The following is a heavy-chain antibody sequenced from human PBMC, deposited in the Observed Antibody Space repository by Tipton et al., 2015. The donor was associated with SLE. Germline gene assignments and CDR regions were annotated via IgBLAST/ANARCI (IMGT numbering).Heavy chain of an antibody. D-gene: IGHD3-22*01. V-gene: IGHV3-7*01. CDR3: ASGSPFYDSSGYYYMDV. Sequence: GSLRLSCAASGFTFNNYTMNWVRQAPGKGLEWVANIKQDGSEKYYVDSVKGRFTISRDNAKNSLYLQMNSLRGEDSAVYYCASGSPFYDSSGYYYMDVWGKGTTVTVSS. CDR1: GFTFNNYT. CDR2: IKQDGSEK. J-gene: IGHJ6*03.